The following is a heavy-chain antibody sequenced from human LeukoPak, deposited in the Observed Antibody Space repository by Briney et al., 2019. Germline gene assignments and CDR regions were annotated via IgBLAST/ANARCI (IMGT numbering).Heavy chain of an antibody. Sequence: GGSLRLSCAASGFTFSNFNMNWVRQAPGRGLEWVSSITRTGAYIYYADSLKGRFTISRDNAKNSLYLQMNSLTAEDTAVYFCARDNETTVTFFDYWGQGTLVTVSS. V-gene: IGHV3-21*01. CDR3: ARDNETTVTFFDY. CDR1: GFTFSNFN. D-gene: IGHD4-17*01. CDR2: ITRTGAYI. J-gene: IGHJ4*02.